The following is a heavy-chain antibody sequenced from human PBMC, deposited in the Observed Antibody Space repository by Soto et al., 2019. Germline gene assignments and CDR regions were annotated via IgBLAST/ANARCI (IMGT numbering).Heavy chain of an antibody. J-gene: IGHJ4*02. CDR1: GDSVTSHY. CDR2: MHYTGFS. CDR3: ARDAPGSSKAGSPFDY. Sequence: SETLSLTCSFSGDSVTSHYLTWIRQSPEKGLEWIGYMHYTGFSHYNPSLKSRLTISVDRSKNQFSLKLTSVTAADTAVYYCARDAPGSSKAGSPFDYWGQGTLVTVSS. V-gene: IGHV4-59*02. D-gene: IGHD2-2*01.